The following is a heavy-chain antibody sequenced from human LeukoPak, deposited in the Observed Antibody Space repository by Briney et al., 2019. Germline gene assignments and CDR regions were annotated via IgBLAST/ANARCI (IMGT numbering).Heavy chain of an antibody. CDR2: ISNSGRS. CDR1: GGSISHYF. J-gene: IGHJ4*02. CDR3: ARAPCAGSCHDDY. V-gene: IGHV4-4*07. D-gene: IGHD2-8*02. Sequence: SETLSLTCTVSGGSISHYFWSWIRQPAGKGLEWIGRISNSGRSIYNPSLKSRLTMSIDTSKNQFSLKLTSVSAADTAVYYCARAPCAGSCHDDYWGQGILVTVSS.